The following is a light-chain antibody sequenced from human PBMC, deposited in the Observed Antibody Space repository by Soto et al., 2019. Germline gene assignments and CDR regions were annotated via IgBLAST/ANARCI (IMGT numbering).Light chain of an antibody. CDR1: QSVSSN. J-gene: IGKJ5*01. V-gene: IGKV3-15*01. CDR2: GAS. CDR3: QHYDNWPIT. Sequence: EIVLTQSPATLSLSPGERATLSCRASQSVSSNLAWYQQKPGQAPRLLIYGASTRATDIPARFSGSGSGTEFTLTISSLQSADFAVYYCQHYDNWPITFGQGTRLEIK.